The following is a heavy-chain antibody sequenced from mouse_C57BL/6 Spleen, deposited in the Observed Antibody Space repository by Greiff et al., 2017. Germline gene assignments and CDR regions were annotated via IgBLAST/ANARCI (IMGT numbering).Heavy chain of an antibody. V-gene: IGHV1-26*01. CDR3: ASLNGGYYFDY. Sequence: VQLQQSGPELVKPGASVKISCKASGYTFTDYYMNWVKQSHGKSLEWIGDINPNNGGTSYNQKFKGKATLTVDKSSSTAYMELRGLTSEDSAVYYCASLNGGYYFDYWGQGTTLTVSS. CDR2: INPNNGGT. J-gene: IGHJ2*01. CDR1: GYTFTDYY.